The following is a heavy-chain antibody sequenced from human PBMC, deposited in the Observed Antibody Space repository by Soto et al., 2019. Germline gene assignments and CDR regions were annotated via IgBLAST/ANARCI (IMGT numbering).Heavy chain of an antibody. D-gene: IGHD3-3*01. CDR3: ARDLHYDFWRGVFDY. J-gene: IGHJ4*02. V-gene: IGHV4-31*03. CDR1: GGSISSAGYY. Sequence: PSETLSLTCTVSGGSISSAGYYWSWIRQHPGKGLEWIGYIYYSGSTYYNPSLKSRVTISVDTSKNQFSLKLSSVTAADTAVYYCARDLHYDFWRGVFDYWGQGTLVTGSS. CDR2: IYYSGST.